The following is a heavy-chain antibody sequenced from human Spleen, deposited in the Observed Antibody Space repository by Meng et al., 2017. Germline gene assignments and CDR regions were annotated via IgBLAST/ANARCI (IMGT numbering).Heavy chain of an antibody. J-gene: IGHJ4*02. CDR1: GFTFKDYD. CDR3: ARALTVYFGMDV. CDR2: INSAGDT. Sequence: GGSLRLSCAASGFTFKDYDMHWVRQSRGKGPEWVSAINSAGDTYYPGSVKGRFTISRDTDNNTLYLHIESLRVGDTATYYCARALTVYFGMDVWGQGTLVTVSS. V-gene: IGHV3-13*01. D-gene: IGHD2/OR15-2a*01.